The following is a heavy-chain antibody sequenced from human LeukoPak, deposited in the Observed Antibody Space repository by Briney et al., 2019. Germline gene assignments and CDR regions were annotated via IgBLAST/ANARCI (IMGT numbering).Heavy chain of an antibody. CDR2: IYPGESDT. D-gene: IGHD3/OR15-3a*01. J-gene: IGHJ4*02. V-gene: IGHV5-51*01. Sequence: GGSLQISCQGSGSRFTRYWIGWVRLVPGKGLEWMGNIYPGESDTRYSPSFEGQVTFSADKSISTAFLQWSSLKASDTAMYYCARWGGTSWTGYDYWGQGTLVTVSS. CDR1: GSRFTRYW. CDR3: ARWGGTSWTGYDY.